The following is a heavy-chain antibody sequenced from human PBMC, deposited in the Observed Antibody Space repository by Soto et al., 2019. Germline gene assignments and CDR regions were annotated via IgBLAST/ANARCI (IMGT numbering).Heavy chain of an antibody. Sequence: QVQLQQWGAGLLKPSETLSLTCAVYGGSFSGYYWSWIRQPPGKGLEWIGEINHSGSTNYNPSLKSRVTISVDTSKNQFSLKLSSVTAADTAVYYCAVRAFSSGWCSFFDYWGQGTLVTVSS. J-gene: IGHJ4*02. CDR2: INHSGST. CDR3: AVRAFSSGWCSFFDY. CDR1: GGSFSGYY. D-gene: IGHD6-19*01. V-gene: IGHV4-34*01.